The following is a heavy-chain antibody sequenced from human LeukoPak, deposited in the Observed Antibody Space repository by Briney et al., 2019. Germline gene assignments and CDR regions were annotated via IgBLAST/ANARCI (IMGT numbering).Heavy chain of an antibody. J-gene: IGHJ6*02. CDR3: ARADSSGYGGGYYYGVDV. Sequence: PGGSLRLSCAASGFTFSFYTMNWVRQAPGKGLEWVSSISGGSTYIYYADSVKGRFILSRDNAKNSVHLQMNSLRAGDTAVYYCARADSSGYGGGYYYGVDVWGQGTTVTVSS. CDR2: ISGGSTYI. V-gene: IGHV3-21*01. CDR1: GFTFSFYT. D-gene: IGHD3-22*01.